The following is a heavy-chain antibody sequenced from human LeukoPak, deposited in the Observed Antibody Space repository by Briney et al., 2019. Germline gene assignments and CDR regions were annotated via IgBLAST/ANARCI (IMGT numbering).Heavy chain of an antibody. D-gene: IGHD6-19*01. CDR1: GFSFSNHY. V-gene: IGHV3-7*01. CDR3: TRVIVAVPGYFDYFDF. CDR2: INEDGSNK. J-gene: IGHJ4*02. Sequence: GGSLRLSCAASGFSFSNHYMRWIRQAPGKGLEWVANINEDGSNKWHLCSVKGRFTVSRDNARNALYLQMNSLRVEDTAVYYCTRVIVAVPGYFDYFDFWGQGALVTVSS.